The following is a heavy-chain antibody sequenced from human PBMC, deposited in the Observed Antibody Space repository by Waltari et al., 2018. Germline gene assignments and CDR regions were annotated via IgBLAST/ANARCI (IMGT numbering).Heavy chain of an antibody. CDR3: ARVVGLDFWSGYPSSYWYFDL. CDR2: IYYSGST. CDR1: GGSISSHY. V-gene: IGHV4-59*11. J-gene: IGHJ2*01. Sequence: QVQLQESGPGLVKPSATLSLTCTVSGGSISSHYWSWIRQPPGTGLEWIGYIYYSGSTNYNPSLKSRVTISVDTSKNQFSLKLSSVTAADTAVYYCARVVGLDFWSGYPSSYWYFDLWGRGTLVTVSS. D-gene: IGHD3-3*01.